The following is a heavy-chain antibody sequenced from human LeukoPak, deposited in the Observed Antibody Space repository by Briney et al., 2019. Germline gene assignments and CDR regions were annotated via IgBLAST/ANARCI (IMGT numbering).Heavy chain of an antibody. J-gene: IGHJ6*03. V-gene: IGHV3-11*01. D-gene: IGHD3-10*01. CDR3: ARVKQSITMVRGVIGAYYYYMDV. CDR2: ISSSGSTI. Sequence: GGSLRLSCAASGFTFSDYYMSWIRQAPGKELEWVSYISSSGSTIYYADSVKGRFTISRDNAKNSLYLQMNSLRAEDTAVYYCARVKQSITMVRGVIGAYYYYMDVWGKGTTVTVSS. CDR1: GFTFSDYY.